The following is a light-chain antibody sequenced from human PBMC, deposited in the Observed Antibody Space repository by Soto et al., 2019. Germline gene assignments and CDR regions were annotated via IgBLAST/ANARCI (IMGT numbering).Light chain of an antibody. CDR1: QGINTF. CDR2: KAS. CDR3: QHYNSYSEA. V-gene: IGKV1-5*03. Sequence: IQLTQSPCSLSASVGDRVTITCRASQGINTFLAWYQQKPGKAPKLLIYKASTLKSGVPSRFSGSGSGTEFTLTISSLQPDDFATYYCQHYNSYSEAFGQGTKVDI. J-gene: IGKJ1*01.